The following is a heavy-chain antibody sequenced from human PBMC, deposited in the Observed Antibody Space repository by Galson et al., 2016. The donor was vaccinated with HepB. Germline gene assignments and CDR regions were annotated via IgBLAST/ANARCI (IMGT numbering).Heavy chain of an antibody. D-gene: IGHD3-10*01. V-gene: IGHV3-30*03. J-gene: IGHJ4*02. CDR1: GFTFSTYG. CDR2: ISYDGTNK. CDR3: ARGWGNPHGSYYFDY. Sequence: SLRLSCAASGFTFSTYGMDWVRQAPGRGLEWVAVISYDGTNKDYADSVKGRFTISRDNSKNTLYLQMNNLRAEDTAVYYCARGWGNPHGSYYFDYWGQGILVTVSS.